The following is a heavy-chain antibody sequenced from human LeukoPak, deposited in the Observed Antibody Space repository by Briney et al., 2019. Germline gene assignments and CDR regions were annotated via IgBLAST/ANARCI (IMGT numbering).Heavy chain of an antibody. J-gene: IGHJ3*02. CDR2: IYSGGST. CDR3: ARDGRYFDWLLPDAFDI. V-gene: IGHV3-53*01. Sequence: GGSLRLSCAASGFTVSSNYMSWVRQAPGKGLEWVSVIYSGGSTYYADSVKGRFTISRDNSKNTLYLQMNSLRAEDTAVYYCARDGRYFDWLLPDAFDIWGQGTMVTVSS. CDR1: GFTVSSNY. D-gene: IGHD3-9*01.